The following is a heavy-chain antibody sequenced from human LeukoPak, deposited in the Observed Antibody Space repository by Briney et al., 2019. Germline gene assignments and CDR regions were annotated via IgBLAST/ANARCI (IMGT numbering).Heavy chain of an antibody. CDR3: ARLWGLPLSQRGAFDI. D-gene: IGHD1-26*01. V-gene: IGHV1-46*01. J-gene: IGHJ3*02. CDR1: GYTFTSYY. CDR2: INPSGGST. Sequence: ASVKVSCKASGYTFTSYYMHWVRQAPGQGLEWMGVINPSGGSTSYAQKFQGRVTMTRDTSTSTVYMELSSLRSEDTAVYYCARLWGLPLSQRGAFDIWGQGTMVTVSS.